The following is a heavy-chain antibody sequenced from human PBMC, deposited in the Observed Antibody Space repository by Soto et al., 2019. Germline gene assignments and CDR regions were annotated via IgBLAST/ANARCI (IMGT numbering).Heavy chain of an antibody. J-gene: IGHJ3*02. D-gene: IGHD7-27*01. CDR1: GFTFRNYA. Sequence: EVQVLESGGGLVQPGGSLRLSCAASGFTFRNYAMSWVRQAPGKGLEWVSVISANGGSAYYADSVKGRFTISRDNSKHTLHLQMNSLRAEDTAKYYCASQLLGISSAFDIWGQGTMVTVSS. CDR2: ISANGGSA. V-gene: IGHV3-23*01. CDR3: ASQLLGISSAFDI.